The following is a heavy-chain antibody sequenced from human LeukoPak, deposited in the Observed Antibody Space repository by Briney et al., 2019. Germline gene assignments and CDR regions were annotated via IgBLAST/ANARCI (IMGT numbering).Heavy chain of an antibody. CDR1: GFTFGDYA. CDR2: IRSKAYGGTT. J-gene: IGHJ5*02. V-gene: IGHV3-49*04. Sequence: PGGSLRLSCTASGFTFGDYAMSWVRQAPGKGLEWVGFIRSKAYGGTTEYAASVKGRFTISRDDSKSIAYLQMNSLKTEDTAVYYCTRDLAGAYYGSGIIPWGQGTLVAVSS. CDR3: TRDLAGAYYGSGIIP. D-gene: IGHD3-10*01.